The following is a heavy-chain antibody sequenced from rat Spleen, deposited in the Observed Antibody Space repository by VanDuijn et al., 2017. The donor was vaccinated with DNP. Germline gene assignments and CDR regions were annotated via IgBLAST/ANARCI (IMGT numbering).Heavy chain of an antibody. J-gene: IGHJ4*01. CDR2: ITSSGGST. V-gene: IGHV5-31*01. CDR1: GFTFNNYW. Sequence: EVQLVESGGDLVQPGRSLKLSCVASGFTFNNYWMTWIRQVPGKGLEWVASITSSGGSTYYPDSVKGRFTISRDNAQNTLYLQMNSLRSEDTATYYCARFDGYNYLYLMDAWGQGTSVTVSS. D-gene: IGHD4-1*01. CDR3: ARFDGYNYLYLMDA.